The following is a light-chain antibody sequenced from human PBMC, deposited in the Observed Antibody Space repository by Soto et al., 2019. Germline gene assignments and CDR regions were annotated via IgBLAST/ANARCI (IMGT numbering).Light chain of an antibody. CDR3: HQYATSPRX. CDR2: GAS. V-gene: IGKV3-20*01. Sequence: DIVLTQSPGTLSLSPGERATLSCRASQSVSSIFLAWYQQRPGQAPRLLIYGASSRATGIPDRFSGSGSGTDFTLTISRLEPEDFAVYYCHQYATSPRXFGQGNKV. CDR1: QSVSSIF. J-gene: IGKJ1*01.